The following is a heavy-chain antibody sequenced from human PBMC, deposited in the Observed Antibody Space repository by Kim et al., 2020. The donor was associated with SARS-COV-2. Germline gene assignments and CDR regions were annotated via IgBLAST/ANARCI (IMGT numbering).Heavy chain of an antibody. J-gene: IGHJ4*02. V-gene: IGHV3-23*01. CDR3: AKGSGGYDWDY. Sequence: TYYADSVKGRFTISRDNSKNTLYLQMNSLRAEDTAVYYCAKGSGGYDWDYWGQGTLVTVSS. D-gene: IGHD5-12*01. CDR2: T.